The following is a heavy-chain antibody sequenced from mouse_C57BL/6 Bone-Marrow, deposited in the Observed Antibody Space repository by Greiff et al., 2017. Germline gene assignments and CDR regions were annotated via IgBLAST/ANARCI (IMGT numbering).Heavy chain of an antibody. CDR3: ARYYYYGSSQYDFDD. V-gene: IGHV1-82*01. CDR2: IYPGAGDT. Sequence: QVQLQQSGPELVKPGASVKISCKASGYAFRSSWMTWVKQRTGQGLEWIGRIYPGAGDTNYNGKFKGKATLTAAKSSSTAYMQLSSHASEDAAVYFCARYYYYGSSQYDFDDWGQGTTLTVSS. D-gene: IGHD1-1*01. J-gene: IGHJ2*01. CDR1: GYAFRSSW.